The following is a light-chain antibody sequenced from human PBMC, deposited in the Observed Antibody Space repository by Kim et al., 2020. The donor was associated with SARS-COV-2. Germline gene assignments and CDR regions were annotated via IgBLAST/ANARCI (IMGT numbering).Light chain of an antibody. J-gene: IGLJ2*01. CDR1: SSDAGDYNY. CDR3: SSYISSSTFVV. Sequence: QSALTQPASVSGSPGQSITISCTGTSSDAGDYNYVSWYQQHPGIAPKLMIYDVGKRPSGVSNRFSGSKSGNTASLTISGLQAEDEADYYCSSYISSSTFVVFGGGTKLTVL. CDR2: DVG. V-gene: IGLV2-14*01.